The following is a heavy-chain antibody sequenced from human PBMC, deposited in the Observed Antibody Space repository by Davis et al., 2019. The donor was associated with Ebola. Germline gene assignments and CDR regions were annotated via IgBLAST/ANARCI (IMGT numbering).Heavy chain of an antibody. D-gene: IGHD4-23*01. CDR3: ATRYEVDGGNYYYYYGMDV. J-gene: IGHJ6*04. CDR2: IGSSTGSK. Sequence: GESLKISCTASGFSFSDYYMSWIRQAPGKGLEWISYIGSSTGSKYYADSVKYADSVKGRFTISRDNAKNSLYLQMNSLRDEDTAVYYCATRYEVDGGNYYYYYGMDVWGKGTTVTVSS. CDR1: GFSFSDYY. V-gene: IGHV3-11*06.